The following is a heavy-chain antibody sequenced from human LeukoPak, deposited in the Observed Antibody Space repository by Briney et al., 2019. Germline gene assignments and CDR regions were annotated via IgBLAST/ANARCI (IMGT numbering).Heavy chain of an antibody. CDR3: ARDQEGFDY. CDR1: GYTFTGYC. V-gene: IGHV1-46*01. CDR2: VYPRDGST. Sequence: ASVKVSCKASGYTFTGYCMHWVRQAPGQGLEWMGMVYPRDGSTSYAQKFQGRVTVTRDTSTSTVHMELSGLRSEDTAVYYCARDQEGFDYWGQGTLVTVSS. J-gene: IGHJ4*02.